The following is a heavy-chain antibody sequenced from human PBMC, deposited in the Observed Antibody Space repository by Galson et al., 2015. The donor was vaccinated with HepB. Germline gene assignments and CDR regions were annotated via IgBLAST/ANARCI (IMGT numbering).Heavy chain of an antibody. D-gene: IGHD2/OR15-2a*01. CDR1: GFTFSTHD. V-gene: IGHV3-33*01. J-gene: IGHJ4*02. Sequence: SLRLSCAASGFTFSTHDIHWVRQAPGKGLEWVAVFWNERDSEYYADSVKGRFTVSRDISKNTLYLEMNSLRAEDTAVYYCARDRDRTTFFFDHWGQGTLVTASS. CDR3: ARDRDRTTFFFDH. CDR2: FWNERDSE.